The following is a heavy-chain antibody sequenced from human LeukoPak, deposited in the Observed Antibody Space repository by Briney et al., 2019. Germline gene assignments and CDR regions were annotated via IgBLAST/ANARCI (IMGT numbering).Heavy chain of an antibody. V-gene: IGHV3-23*01. CDR1: GFTFNNHA. J-gene: IGHJ4*02. Sequence: GGSLRLSCAASGFTFNNHAMSWVRQAPGKGLEWVSGISGSGGSTYYADSVKGRFTISRDNSKNTLYLQMNSLRAEDTAVYYCAKIVGATTGFDYWGQGTLVTVSS. D-gene: IGHD1-26*01. CDR3: AKIVGATTGFDY. CDR2: ISGSGGST.